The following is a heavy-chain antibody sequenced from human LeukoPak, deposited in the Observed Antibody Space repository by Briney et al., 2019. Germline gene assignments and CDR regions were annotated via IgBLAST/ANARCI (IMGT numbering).Heavy chain of an antibody. CDR1: GFTFSSYG. V-gene: IGHV3-30*03. Sequence: GGSLRLSCAASGFTFSSYGMHWVPQAPGKGLEWVAVISLDGNNKYYADSVKGRFTISRDNSKNTLYLQMISLRAEDTAVYYCAILPPGVDYDYFYYYGLDVWGQGTTVTVSS. J-gene: IGHJ6*02. D-gene: IGHD4-17*01. CDR2: ISLDGNNK. CDR3: AILPPGVDYDYFYYYGLDV.